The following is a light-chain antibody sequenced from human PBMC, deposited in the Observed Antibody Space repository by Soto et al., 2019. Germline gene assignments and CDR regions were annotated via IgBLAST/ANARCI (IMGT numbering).Light chain of an antibody. CDR3: QQYNNAGST. CDR1: QSVSNN. CDR2: GAS. V-gene: IGKV3-15*01. Sequence: IVMTQSPATLSVSPGGRASLSCRASQSVSNNLAWYQQKPGQAPRLLIYGASTRAAGIPGRFSGSGSGTEFTLIISSLQSDDFVVYYCQQYNNAGSTFGQGTKVEI. J-gene: IGKJ1*01.